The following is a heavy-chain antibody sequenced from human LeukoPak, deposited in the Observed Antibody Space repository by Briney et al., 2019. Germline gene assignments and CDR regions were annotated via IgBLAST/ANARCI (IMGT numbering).Heavy chain of an antibody. V-gene: IGHV4-34*01. CDR2: INHSGST. CDR1: GGSFSGYY. CDR3: ARGTPPSRRFDP. J-gene: IGHJ5*02. Sequence: SETLSLTCAVYGGSFSGYYWSWIRQPQGKGLEWIGEINHSGSTNYNPTPKSQGTISVDTSKNQFSLKLRSVTAADTAVYYCARGTPPSRRFDPWVQGTLVTVPS. D-gene: IGHD2/OR15-2a*01.